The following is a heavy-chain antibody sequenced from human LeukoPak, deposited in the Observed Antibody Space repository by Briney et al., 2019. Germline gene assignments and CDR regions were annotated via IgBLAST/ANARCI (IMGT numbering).Heavy chain of an antibody. CDR2: IYYSGST. D-gene: IGHD3-3*01. V-gene: IGHV4-59*08. CDR3: ARIGVATIKYYCYMDV. Sequence: SETLSLTCTVSGGSISSYYWSWLRQPPGKGLEWIGYIYYSGSTNYNPSLKSRVTISVYTSKNQFSLRLSSVTAADTAVYYCARIGVATIKYYCYMDVWGKGTTVTISS. J-gene: IGHJ6*03. CDR1: GGSISSYY.